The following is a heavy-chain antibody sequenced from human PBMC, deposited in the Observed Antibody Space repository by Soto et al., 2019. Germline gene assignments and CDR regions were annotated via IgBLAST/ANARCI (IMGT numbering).Heavy chain of an antibody. J-gene: IGHJ4*02. Sequence: QVQLQQWGAGLLKPSETLSLTCAVYGGSFSGYYWSWIRQPPGKGLEWIGEINHSGSTNYNPSLKSRVTISVDTSNDQFSLKLSSVTAADTAVYYCARGRADGAAAGTGMDYWGQGTLVTVSS. CDR1: GGSFSGYY. CDR3: ARGRADGAAAGTGMDY. D-gene: IGHD6-13*01. V-gene: IGHV4-34*01. CDR2: INHSGST.